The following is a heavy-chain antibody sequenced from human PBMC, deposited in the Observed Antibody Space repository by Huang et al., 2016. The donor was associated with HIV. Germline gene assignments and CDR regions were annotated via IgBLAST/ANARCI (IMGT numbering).Heavy chain of an antibody. D-gene: IGHD3-10*01. Sequence: QVQLLQSGAEVRKPGSSVTVSCKASGGTFSNHAFSWLRQAPGQGLEGMGGIIPLFKTTNYAQKFQARVTITADESRNTAYMERSSLRSQDTATYYCAKSHINYPADSWGQGTLVIVSS. CDR3: AKSHINYPADS. CDR2: IIPLFKTT. J-gene: IGHJ4*02. CDR1: GGTFSNHA. V-gene: IGHV1-69*13.